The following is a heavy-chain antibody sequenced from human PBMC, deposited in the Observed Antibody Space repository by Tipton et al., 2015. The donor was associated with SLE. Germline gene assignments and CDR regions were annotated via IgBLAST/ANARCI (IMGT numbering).Heavy chain of an antibody. CDR3: AREGDGYKNFDF. J-gene: IGHJ4*02. CDR2: INPSDGTT. Sequence: QVQLVQSGPEVKKPGASVKVSCKASGYTFTNYYIHWVRQAPGQGLEWMGLINPSDGTTDYAQEFRGRVTITRDTSTSSDYMELSSLRSEDTAVYYCAREGDGYKNFDFWGQGTLVTVSS. D-gene: IGHD5-24*01. V-gene: IGHV1-46*01. CDR1: GYTFTNYY.